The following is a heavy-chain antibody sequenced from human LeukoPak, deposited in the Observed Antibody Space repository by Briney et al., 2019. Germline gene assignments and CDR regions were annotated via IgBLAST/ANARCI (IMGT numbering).Heavy chain of an antibody. CDR3: AREYYYDSSGYLDY. CDR2: ISYDGSNK. V-gene: IGHV3-30-3*01. D-gene: IGHD3-22*01. Sequence: GRSLRLSCAASGFTFSSYAMHRVRQAPGKGLEWVAVISYDGSNKYYADSVKGRFTISRDNSKNTLYLQMNSLRAEDTAVYYCAREYYYDSSGYLDYWGQGTLVTVSS. CDR1: GFTFSSYA. J-gene: IGHJ4*02.